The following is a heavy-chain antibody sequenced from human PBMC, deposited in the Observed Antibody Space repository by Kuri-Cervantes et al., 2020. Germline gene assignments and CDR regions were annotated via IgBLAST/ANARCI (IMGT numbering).Heavy chain of an antibody. J-gene: IGHJ6*02. CDR3: ARPPPGAAYEYWYGMDV. V-gene: IGHV1-24*01. D-gene: IGHD3-10*01. Sequence: ASVKVSCKVSGYTLTELSMHWVRQAPGKGLEWMGGFDPEDGETIYAQKFQGRVTMTEDTSTDTAYMELSSLRSEDTAVYYCARPPPGAAYEYWYGMDVWGQGTTVTVSS. CDR2: FDPEDGET. CDR1: GYTLTELS.